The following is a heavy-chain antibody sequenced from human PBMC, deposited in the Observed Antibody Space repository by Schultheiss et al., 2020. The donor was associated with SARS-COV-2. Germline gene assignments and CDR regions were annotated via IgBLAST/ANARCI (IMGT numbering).Heavy chain of an antibody. Sequence: ASVKVSCKASGYTFTGYYMHWVRQAPGQGLEWMGWINPNSGGTNYAQKFQGWVTMTRDTSISTAYMELSRLRSDDTAVYYCARGGYCSSTSCLWYYYYGMDVWGQGTTVTVSS. CDR1: GYTFTGYY. V-gene: IGHV1-2*04. CDR3: ARGGYCSSTSCLWYYYYGMDV. J-gene: IGHJ6*02. CDR2: INPNSGGT. D-gene: IGHD2-2*01.